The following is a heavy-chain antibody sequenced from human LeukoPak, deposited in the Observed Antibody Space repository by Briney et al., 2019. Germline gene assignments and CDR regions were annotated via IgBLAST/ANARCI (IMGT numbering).Heavy chain of an antibody. CDR2: IYYSGST. V-gene: IGHV4-59*01. J-gene: IGHJ5*02. CDR3: ARDISSSWYVEYVRGSGWFDP. CDR1: GGSISSYY. D-gene: IGHD6-13*01. Sequence: PSETLPLTCTVSGGSISSYYWSWIRQPPGKGLEWIGYIYYSGSTNYNPSLKSRVTISVDTSKNQFSLKLSSVTAADTAVYYCARDISSSWYVEYVRGSGWFDPWGQGTLVTVSS.